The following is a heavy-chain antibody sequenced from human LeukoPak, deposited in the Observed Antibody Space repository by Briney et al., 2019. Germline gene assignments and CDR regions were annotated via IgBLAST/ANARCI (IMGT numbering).Heavy chain of an antibody. CDR1: GFTFSSYG. D-gene: IGHD6-13*01. J-gene: IGHJ4*02. CDR2: ISYDGSNK. CDR3: AKGAKGMSSSWYLFDY. Sequence: GGSLRLSCAASGFTFSSYGMHWVRQAPGKGLEWVAVISYDGSNKYYADPVKGRFTISRDNSKNTLYLQMNSLRAEDTAVYYCAKGAKGMSSSWYLFDYWGQGTLVTVSS. V-gene: IGHV3-30*18.